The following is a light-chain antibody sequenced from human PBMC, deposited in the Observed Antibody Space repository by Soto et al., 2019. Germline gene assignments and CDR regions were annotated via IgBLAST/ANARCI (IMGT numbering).Light chain of an antibody. CDR3: QQYNNWPSWT. J-gene: IGKJ1*01. CDR1: QSVSSN. V-gene: IGKV3-15*01. CDR2: GAS. Sequence: EIVMTQSPATLSVSPGERATLSCRASQSVSSNLAWYQQKPGQAPRLLIYGASTRATGIPARFSGSGSETEFTLTISSLQSEDFAVYYCQQYNNWPSWTFGQGTKVDIK.